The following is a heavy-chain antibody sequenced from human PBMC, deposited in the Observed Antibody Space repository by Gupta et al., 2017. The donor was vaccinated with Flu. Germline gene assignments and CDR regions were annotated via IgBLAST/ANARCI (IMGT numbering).Heavy chain of an antibody. J-gene: IGHJ5*02. Sequence: QVQLVQSGAEVKKPGASVKVSCKASGYTFTSYDINWVRQATGQGLEWMGWMNTNSGNTGYAQKFQGRVTMTRNTSISTAYMELSSLRSDDTAVYYCARGRGSSGSDWFDPWGQGTLVTVSS. CDR2: MNTNSGNT. CDR3: ARGRGSSGSDWFDP. V-gene: IGHV1-8*01. CDR1: GYTFTSYD. D-gene: IGHD6-19*01.